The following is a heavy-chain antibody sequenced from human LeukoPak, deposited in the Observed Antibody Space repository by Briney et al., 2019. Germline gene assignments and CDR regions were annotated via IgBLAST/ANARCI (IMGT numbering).Heavy chain of an antibody. D-gene: IGHD6-13*01. CDR1: GFTFSSYS. CDR3: ARDRRSPGYSSSWPFDY. V-gene: IGHV3-48*01. CDR2: ISSSSSTI. J-gene: IGHJ4*02. Sequence: GGSLRLSCAASGFTFSSYSMNWVRQAPGKGLEWVSYISSSSSTIYYADSVKGRFTISRDNAKNSLYLQMNSLRAEDTAVYYCARDRRSPGYSSSWPFDYWGQGTLVTVSS.